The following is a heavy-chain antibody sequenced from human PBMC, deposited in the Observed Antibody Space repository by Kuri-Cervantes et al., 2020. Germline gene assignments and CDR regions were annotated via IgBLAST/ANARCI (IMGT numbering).Heavy chain of an antibody. CDR3: ARDGVEMAGEGTNLEDY. D-gene: IGHD5-24*01. V-gene: IGHV3-48*01. J-gene: IGHJ4*02. CDR1: GFTFSSYS. CDR2: ISSSSSTI. Sequence: ETLSLTCAASGFTFSSYSMNWVRQAPGKGLEWVSYISSSSSTIYYADSVKGRFTISRDNAKNSLYLQMNSLRAEDTAVYYCARDGVEMAGEGTNLEDYWGQGTLVTVSS.